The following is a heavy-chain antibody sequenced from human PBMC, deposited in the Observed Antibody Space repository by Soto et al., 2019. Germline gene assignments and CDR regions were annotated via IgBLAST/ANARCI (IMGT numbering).Heavy chain of an antibody. CDR1: GFTFSSYD. CDR2: IGTAGDT. J-gene: IGHJ3*02. CDR3: ARSYYDILTGPHDAFDI. V-gene: IGHV3-13*01. D-gene: IGHD3-9*01. Sequence: GGSLRLSCAASGFTFSSYDMHWVRQATGKGLEWVSAIGTAGDTYYPGSVKGRFTISRENAKNSLYLQMNSLRAEDTAVYYCARSYYDILTGPHDAFDIWGQGTMVTVSS.